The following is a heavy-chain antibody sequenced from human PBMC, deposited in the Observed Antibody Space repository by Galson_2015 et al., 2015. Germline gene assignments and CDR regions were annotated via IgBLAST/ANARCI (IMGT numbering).Heavy chain of an antibody. CDR3: ARAGFGVVTDTNFDY. J-gene: IGHJ4*02. D-gene: IGHD3-3*01. CDR1: GFTFSSYG. V-gene: IGHV3-33*01. CDR2: IWYDGSNK. Sequence: SLRLSCAASGFTFSSYGMHWVRQAPGKGLEWVAVIWYDGSNKYYADSVKGRFTISRDNSKNTLYLQMNSLRAEDTAVYYCARAGFGVVTDTNFDYWGQGTLVTVSS.